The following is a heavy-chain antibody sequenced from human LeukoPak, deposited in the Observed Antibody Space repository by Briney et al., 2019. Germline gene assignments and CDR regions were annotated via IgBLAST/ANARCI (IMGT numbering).Heavy chain of an antibody. CDR2: IYYSGST. V-gene: IGHV4-39*07. CDR1: GGSISSSSYY. Sequence: PSETLSLTCTVSGGSISSSSYYWGWIRQPPGKGLEWIGSIYYSGSTYYNPSLKSRVTISVDTSKNQFSLKLSSVTAADTAVYYCARLRVRGVTPFDYWGQGTLVTVSS. D-gene: IGHD3-10*01. CDR3: ARLRVRGVTPFDY. J-gene: IGHJ4*02.